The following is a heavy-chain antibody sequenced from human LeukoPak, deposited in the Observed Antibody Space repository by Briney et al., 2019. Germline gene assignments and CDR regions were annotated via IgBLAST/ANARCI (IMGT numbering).Heavy chain of an antibody. CDR3: VRVKGTYFDF. J-gene: IGHJ4*02. Sequence: GGSLRLSCAASGFPFSSYSMNWVRQAPGKGLEWVSYISASGSNIYYLGAVKGRFTVSRDNAMNSLFLQMNRPGVEDTAIYYCVRVKGTYFDFWGQGTLVTVSS. CDR1: GFPFSSYS. CDR2: ISASGSNI. V-gene: IGHV3-48*01. D-gene: IGHD1-1*01.